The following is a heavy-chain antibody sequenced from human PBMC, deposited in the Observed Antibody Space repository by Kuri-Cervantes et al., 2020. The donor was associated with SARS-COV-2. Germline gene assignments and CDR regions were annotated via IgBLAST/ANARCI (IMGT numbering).Heavy chain of an antibody. CDR2: ISYDGSNK. J-gene: IGHJ6*02. CDR3: AKDAGDKGMDV. V-gene: IGHV3-30*18. CDR1: GFTFSSYG. Sequence: GESLKISCAASGFTFSSYGMHWVRQAPGKGLEWVAVISYDGSNKYYADSAKGRFTISRDNSKNTLYLQMNSLRAEDTAVYYCAKDAGDKGMDVWGQGTTVTVSS.